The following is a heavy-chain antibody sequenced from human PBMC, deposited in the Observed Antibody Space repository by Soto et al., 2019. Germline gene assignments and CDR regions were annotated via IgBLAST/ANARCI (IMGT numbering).Heavy chain of an antibody. CDR1: GFTFSSYA. J-gene: IGHJ6*02. V-gene: IGHV3-23*01. CDR3: AKDFPRHFGVVRVYYYGMDV. Sequence: EVQLLESGGGLVQPGGSLRLSCAASGFTFSSYAMSWVRQAPGKGLEWVSAISGSGGSTYYAASVKGRFTISRDNSKNTLSLQMNSLLAVDIDVYYCAKDFPRHFGVVRVYYYGMDVWGQGTRVTCSS. D-gene: IGHD3-3*01. CDR2: ISGSGGST.